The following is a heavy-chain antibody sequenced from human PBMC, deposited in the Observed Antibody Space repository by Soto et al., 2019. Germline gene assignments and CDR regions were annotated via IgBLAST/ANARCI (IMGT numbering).Heavy chain of an antibody. Sequence: PSETLSLTCTVSGGSVSSSGSHYWGWIRQPPGQGLEWIGSMYHSGSTYYNPSLKSRVTISVDASKNQFSLKLNSVTAADTAVYYCGRAPDSWGQGTLVTVSS. CDR2: MYHSGST. J-gene: IGHJ4*02. CDR1: GGSVSSSGSHY. CDR3: GRAPDS. V-gene: IGHV4-39*02.